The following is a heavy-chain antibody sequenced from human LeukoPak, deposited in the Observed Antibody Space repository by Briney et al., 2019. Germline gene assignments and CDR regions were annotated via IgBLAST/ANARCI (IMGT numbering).Heavy chain of an antibody. D-gene: IGHD2-2*01. J-gene: IGHJ5*02. CDR3: AREKGDIVVVPAARSWFDP. V-gene: IGHV1-69*04. CDR2: IIPIFGIA. CDR1: GGTFSSYA. Sequence: ASVKVSCKASGGTFSSYAISWVRQAPGQGLEWMGRIIPIFGIANYAQKFQGRVTITADKSTSTAYMELGSLRSEDTAVYYCAREKGDIVVVPAARSWFDPWGQGTLVTVSS.